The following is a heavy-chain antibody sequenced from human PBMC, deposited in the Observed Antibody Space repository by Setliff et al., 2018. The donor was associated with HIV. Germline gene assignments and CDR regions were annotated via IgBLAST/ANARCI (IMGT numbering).Heavy chain of an antibody. CDR3: ARDYLHVFDI. CDR2: TNSASGGT. CDR1: GYTFTNYY. J-gene: IGHJ3*02. Sequence: ASVKVSCKSSGYTFTNYYIHWVRQASGQGLEWMAWTNSASGGTNYAQNFQGRVTVTRDTSINTAYVELNSLKSGDTAVYYCARDYLHVFDIWGQGTMVTVSS. V-gene: IGHV1-2*02.